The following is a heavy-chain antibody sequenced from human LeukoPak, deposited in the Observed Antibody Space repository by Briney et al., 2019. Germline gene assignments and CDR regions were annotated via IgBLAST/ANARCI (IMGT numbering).Heavy chain of an antibody. CDR2: ISGSGGST. CDR3: AKAPTVTTQFDY. J-gene: IGHJ4*02. V-gene: IGHV3-23*01. Sequence: GGSLRLSCAASGFTFSSYAMSWVRQAPGKGLEWVPAISGSGGSTYYADSVKGRFTISRDNSKNTLYLQMNSLRAEDTAVYYCAKAPTVTTQFDYWGQGTLVTVSS. D-gene: IGHD4-17*01. CDR1: GFTFSSYA.